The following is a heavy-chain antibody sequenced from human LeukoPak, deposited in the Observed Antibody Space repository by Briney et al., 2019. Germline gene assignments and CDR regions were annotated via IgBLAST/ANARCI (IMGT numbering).Heavy chain of an antibody. V-gene: IGHV4-4*02. CDR2: IYHSGST. D-gene: IGHD6-19*01. J-gene: IGHJ4*02. CDR1: GGSISSSNW. CDR3: ARGASGSSGWFSDY. Sequence: PSGTLSLTCAVSGGSISSSNWWSWVRQPPGKGLEWIGEIYHSGSTNYNPSLKSRVTISVDKSKNQFSLKLCSVTAADTAVYHCARGASGSSGWFSDYWGQGTLVTVSS.